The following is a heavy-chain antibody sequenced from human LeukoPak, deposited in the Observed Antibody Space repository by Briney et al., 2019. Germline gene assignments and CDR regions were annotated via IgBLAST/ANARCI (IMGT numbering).Heavy chain of an antibody. J-gene: IGHJ3*02. D-gene: IGHD3-16*01. CDR1: GGSITTTNY. CDR2: IYYSGST. V-gene: IGHV4-59*01. Sequence: SGSLSLTCGVSGGSITTTNYWTWIRQPPGKGLEWIGYIYYSGSTNYNPSLQSRVAMAVDTSKNQFPLKLNSVTAADTAAYYCARMLTFGVSAFDIWGQGTMVTVSS. CDR3: ARMLTFGVSAFDI.